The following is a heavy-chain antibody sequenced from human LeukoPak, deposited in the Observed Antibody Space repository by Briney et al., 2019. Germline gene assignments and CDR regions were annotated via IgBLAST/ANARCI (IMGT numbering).Heavy chain of an antibody. J-gene: IGHJ4*02. V-gene: IGHV3-11*04. CDR3: ARDKLPGYSSSWDAHIFDY. D-gene: IGHD6-13*01. CDR1: GFTFSDYY. CDR2: ISSSGSTI. Sequence: GGSLRLSCAASGFTFSDYYMSWIRQAPGKGLEWVSYISSSGSTIYYADSVKGRFTISRDNAKNTLYLQMNSLRVEDTAVYYCARDKLPGYSSSWDAHIFDYWGQGTLVTVSS.